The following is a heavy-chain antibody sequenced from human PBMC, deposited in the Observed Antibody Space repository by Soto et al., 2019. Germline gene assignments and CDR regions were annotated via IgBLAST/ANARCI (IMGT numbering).Heavy chain of an antibody. CDR2: IKQDGSEK. CDR1: GLVCSSFW. V-gene: IGHV3-7*01. CDR3: ARGHKGLEV. J-gene: IGHJ6*02. Sequence: GCSLRLSCEASGLVCSSFWMSWVRQAPGKGLEWVAYIKQDGSEKYYVDSVKGRFTISRDNPKSSLYLQMNNLRAEDTAVYYCARGHKGLEVWGQGTTVTASS.